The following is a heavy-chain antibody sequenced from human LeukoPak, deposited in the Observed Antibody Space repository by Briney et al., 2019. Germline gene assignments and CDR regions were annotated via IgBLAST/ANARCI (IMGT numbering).Heavy chain of an antibody. V-gene: IGHV4-39*01. CDR1: GGPISSSSYY. D-gene: IGHD3-3*01. CDR3: ARLIRMTIFGVVISPFDY. J-gene: IGHJ4*02. Sequence: SETLSLTCTVSGGPISSSSYYWGWVRQPPGKGLEWIGSIYYSGSTYYNPSLKSRVTTSIDSSKNQFSLKLSSVTAADTAVYYCARLIRMTIFGVVISPFDYWGQGHLVTVSS. CDR2: IYYSGST.